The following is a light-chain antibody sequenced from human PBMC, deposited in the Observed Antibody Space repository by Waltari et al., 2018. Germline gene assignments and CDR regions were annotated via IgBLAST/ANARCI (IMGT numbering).Light chain of an antibody. CDR2: DVS. J-gene: IGLJ3*02. Sequence: QFALTQPASVSGSPGQSITISCTGTRSYIGTYDYVSWYQQHPGEAPKLILYDVSHPPSGVPNRFSGSKSDNTASLTISGLQAEDESDYYCSSFTTRSTWVFGGGTKLTVL. CDR1: RSYIGTYDY. CDR3: SSFTTRSTWV. V-gene: IGLV2-14*03.